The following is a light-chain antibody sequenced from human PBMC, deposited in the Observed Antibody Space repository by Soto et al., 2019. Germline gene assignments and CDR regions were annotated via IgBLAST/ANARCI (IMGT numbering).Light chain of an antibody. CDR2: DAS. J-gene: IGKJ5*01. CDR1: ESVSRN. Sequence: EVVMTQSPATLSVSPGERATLSCRASESVSRNLAWYQQKSGQAPRLLIYDASTRATGIPDRFSGGGSGTEFTLTISSLQSEDFVVYYCQQYNSWPPITFGQGTRLEIK. V-gene: IGKV3-15*01. CDR3: QQYNSWPPIT.